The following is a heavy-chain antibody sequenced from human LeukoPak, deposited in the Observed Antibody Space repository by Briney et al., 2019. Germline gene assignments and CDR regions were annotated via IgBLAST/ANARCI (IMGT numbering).Heavy chain of an antibody. V-gene: IGHV6-1*01. CDR2: TYYRSRWYN. J-gene: IGHJ4*02. CDR3: AKSRDTAMALYYFDY. Sequence: SQTLSLTCAISGDSISSNSAAWNWIRQSPSRGLEWLGRTYYRSRWYNDYAVSVKSRITINPDTSKNRFSLQLNSVTPEDTAVYYCAKSRDTAMALYYFDYWGQGTLVTVSS. D-gene: IGHD5-18*01. CDR1: GDSISSNSAA.